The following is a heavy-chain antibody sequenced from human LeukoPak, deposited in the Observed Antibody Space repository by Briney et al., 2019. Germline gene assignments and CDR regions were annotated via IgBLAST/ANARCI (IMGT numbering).Heavy chain of an antibody. J-gene: IGHJ4*02. D-gene: IGHD3-22*01. CDR3: VRDRNYYDSSGLYY. V-gene: IGHV1-69*05. CDR1: GGTFSSYA. CDR2: IIPIFGTA. Sequence: ASVKVSCKASGGTFSSYAISWVRQAPGQGLEWMGGIIPIFGTANYAQKFQGRVTITTDESTSTAYMELSSLRSEDTAVYYCVRDRNYYDSSGLYYWGQGTLVTVSS.